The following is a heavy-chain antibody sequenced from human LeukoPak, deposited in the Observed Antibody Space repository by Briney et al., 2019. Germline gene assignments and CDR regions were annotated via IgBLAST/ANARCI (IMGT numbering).Heavy chain of an antibody. J-gene: IGHJ4*02. Sequence: GGSLRLSCAASGFTFSSYGMHWVRQAPGKGLEWVAVIWYDGSNKCYADSVKGRFTISRDNSKNTLYLQMNSLRAEDTAVYYCASLDSYCGGDCYPEGTGYWGQGTLVTVSS. CDR2: IWYDGSNK. CDR3: ASLDSYCGGDCYPEGTGY. CDR1: GFTFSSYG. V-gene: IGHV3-33*08. D-gene: IGHD2-21*02.